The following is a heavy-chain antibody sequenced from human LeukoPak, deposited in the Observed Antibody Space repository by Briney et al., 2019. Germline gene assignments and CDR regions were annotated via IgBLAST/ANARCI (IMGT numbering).Heavy chain of an antibody. V-gene: IGHV3-9*01. J-gene: IGHJ3*02. D-gene: IGHD2-2*01. CDR3: AKDISRTRAFDI. CDR2: ISWNSGSI. CDR1: GFTFDDYA. Sequence: PGRSLRLSCAASGFTFDDYAMHWVRHAPGKGLEWVSGISWNSGSIGYADSVKGRFTISRDNAKNSLYLQMNSLRAEDTALYYCAKDISRTRAFDIWGQGTMVTVSS.